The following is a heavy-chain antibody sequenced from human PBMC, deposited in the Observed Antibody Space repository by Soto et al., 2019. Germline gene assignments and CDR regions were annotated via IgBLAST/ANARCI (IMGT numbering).Heavy chain of an antibody. CDR2: ISAYNGNT. J-gene: IGHJ3*02. CDR3: ARGRGFWSGYSTDDDAFDI. CDR1: GYTFTSYG. V-gene: IGHV1-18*01. Sequence: GXSVKVSCKASGYTFTSYGISWVRQAPGQGLEWMGWISAYNGNTNYAQKLQGRVTMTTDTSTSTAYMELRSLRSDDTAVYYCARGRGFWSGYSTDDDAFDIWGQGTMVTASS. D-gene: IGHD3-3*01.